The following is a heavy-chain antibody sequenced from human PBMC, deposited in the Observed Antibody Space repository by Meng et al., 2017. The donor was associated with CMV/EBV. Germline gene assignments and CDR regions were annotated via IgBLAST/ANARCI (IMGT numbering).Heavy chain of an antibody. J-gene: IGHJ6*02. V-gene: IGHV4-38-2*02. D-gene: IGHD3-3*01. CDR1: GYSISSGYY. CDR2: INHSGST. CDR3: ARGIWSGYPSYYYYYYGMDV. Sequence: SETLSLTCTVSGYSISSGYYWGWIRQPPGKGLEWIGSINHSGSTNYNPSLKSRVTISVDTSKNQFSLKLSSVTAADTAVYYCARGIWSGYPSYYYYYYGMDVWGQGTTVTVSS.